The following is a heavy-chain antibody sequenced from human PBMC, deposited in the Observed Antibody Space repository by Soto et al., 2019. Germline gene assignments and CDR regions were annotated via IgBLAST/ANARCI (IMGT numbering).Heavy chain of an antibody. J-gene: IGHJ5*02. V-gene: IGHV4-31*03. CDR1: GGSISRGGYY. Sequence: SDTLSLTCTVSGGSISRGGYYWSWIRHHPGKGLEWIGYIYYSGSTYYNPSLKSRVTISVDTSKNQFSLKLSSVTAADTAVYYCARNLGYCSAGSCPINCFDPWGQGTLVTVSS. CDR3: ARNLGYCSAGSCPINCFDP. CDR2: IYYSGST. D-gene: IGHD2-15*01.